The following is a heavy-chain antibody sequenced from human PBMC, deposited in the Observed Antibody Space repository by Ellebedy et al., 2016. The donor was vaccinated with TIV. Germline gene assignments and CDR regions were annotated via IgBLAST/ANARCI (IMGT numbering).Heavy chain of an antibody. J-gene: IGHJ6*02. CDR1: GGSISSGGYY. D-gene: IGHD3-9*01. V-gene: IGHV4-31*03. CDR2: IYYSGST. CDR3: ARHVLRYFDDYGMDV. Sequence: SETLSLTXTVSGGSISSGGYYWSWIRQHPGKGLEWIGYIYYSGSTYYNPSLKSRVTISVDTSKNQFSLKLSSVTAADTAVYYCARHVLRYFDDYGMDVWGQGTTVTVSS.